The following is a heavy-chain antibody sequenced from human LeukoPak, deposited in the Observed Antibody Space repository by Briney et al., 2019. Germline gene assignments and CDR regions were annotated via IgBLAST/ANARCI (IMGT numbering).Heavy chain of an antibody. D-gene: IGHD6-13*01. CDR3: ARHSGHSSTNDAFDI. Sequence: SETLSLTCTVSGGSISGYYWSWIRQPPGKGLEWIGYIYYSGSTNYNPSPKSRVTISVDTSKNQFSLKLSSVTAADTAVYYCARHSGHSSTNDAFDIWGQGTMVIVSS. J-gene: IGHJ3*02. CDR2: IYYSGST. V-gene: IGHV4-59*01. CDR1: GGSISGYY.